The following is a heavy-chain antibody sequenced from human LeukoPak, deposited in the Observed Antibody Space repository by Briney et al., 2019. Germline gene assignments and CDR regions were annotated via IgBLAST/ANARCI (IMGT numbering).Heavy chain of an antibody. V-gene: IGHV4-59*01. J-gene: IGHJ5*02. Sequence: SETLSPTCTVSGGSISTYYWSWIRQPPGKGLEWIGYIYYSGSTNHNPSLKSRVTISVDTSKNQFSLKLSSVTAADTAVYYCARGGEVMWWFDPWGQGALVTVSS. CDR2: IYYSGST. CDR1: GGSISTYY. D-gene: IGHD3-16*01. CDR3: ARGGEVMWWFDP.